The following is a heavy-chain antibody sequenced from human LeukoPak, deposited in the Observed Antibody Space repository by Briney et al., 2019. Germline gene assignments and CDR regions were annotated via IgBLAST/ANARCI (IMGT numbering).Heavy chain of an antibody. CDR1: GFIFSRYG. D-gene: IGHD4-23*01. Sequence: PGGSLRLSCAASGFIFSRYGMHGVRQAPGKGLEGVAFIRYDGSNKYYADSVKGRFTISRDNSKNTLYLQMNSLRAEDTAVYYCAKTLSSYGGSHYWGQGTLVTVSS. CDR3: AKTLSSYGGSHY. CDR2: IRYDGSNK. V-gene: IGHV3-30*02. J-gene: IGHJ4*02.